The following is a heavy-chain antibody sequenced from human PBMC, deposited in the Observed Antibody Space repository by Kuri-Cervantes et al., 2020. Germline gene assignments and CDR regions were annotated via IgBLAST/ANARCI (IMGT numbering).Heavy chain of an antibody. D-gene: IGHD6-13*01. CDR2: ISWNSGSI. J-gene: IGHJ4*02. CDR3: AREMYSSSPFDY. CDR1: GFTFDDYA. V-gene: IGHV3-9*01. Sequence: GGSLRLSCAASGFTFDDYAMHWVRQAPGKGLEWVSGISWNSGSIGYADSVKGRFTISRDNAKNSLYLQMNSLRAEDTALYYCAREMYSSSPFDYWGQGTLVTVSS.